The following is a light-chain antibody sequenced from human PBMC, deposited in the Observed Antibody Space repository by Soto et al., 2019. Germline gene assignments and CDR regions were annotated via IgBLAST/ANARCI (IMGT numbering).Light chain of an antibody. Sequence: QSVLTQPPSVSAAPGQKVTISCSGSSSNIGNNYVSWYQQLPGTAPKLLIYENNKRPSGIPDRFSGSKSGTSATLGITGLQTGDEADYYCGTWDSSLKLEVFGGGTKLTVL. CDR1: SSNIGNNY. CDR2: ENN. J-gene: IGLJ2*01. V-gene: IGLV1-51*02. CDR3: GTWDSSLKLEV.